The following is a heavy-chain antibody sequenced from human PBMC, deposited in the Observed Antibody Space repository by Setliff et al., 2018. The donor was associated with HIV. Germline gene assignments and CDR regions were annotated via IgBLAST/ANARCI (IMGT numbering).Heavy chain of an antibody. CDR2: INLENFYT. Sequence: ASVKVSCKASGYNFNRYGIHWVRQAPGQRPEWMGWINLENFYTKYLQNFQGRVTITTETSATTAFMELSNLKSEDTAMYYCARSVVVYGGDSVPFDIWGPGTLVTVSS. V-gene: IGHV1-3*01. CDR3: ARSVVVYGGDSVPFDI. D-gene: IGHD2-21*02. J-gene: IGHJ3*02. CDR1: GYNFNRYG.